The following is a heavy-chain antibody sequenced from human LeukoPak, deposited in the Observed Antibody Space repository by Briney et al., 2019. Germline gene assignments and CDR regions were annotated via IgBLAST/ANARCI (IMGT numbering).Heavy chain of an antibody. CDR1: GGSFSGYY. CDR2: INHSGST. V-gene: IGHV4-34*01. CDR3: AKTPTALVRGGYYFDN. J-gene: IGHJ4*02. D-gene: IGHD6-6*01. Sequence: SETLSLTCAVYGGSFSGYYWSWIRQPPGKGLVWIGEINHSGSTDYNPSLKSRVTISVDTSKNQFSLKLNSVTAADTAVYYCAKTPTALVRGGYYFDNWGQGTLVTVSS.